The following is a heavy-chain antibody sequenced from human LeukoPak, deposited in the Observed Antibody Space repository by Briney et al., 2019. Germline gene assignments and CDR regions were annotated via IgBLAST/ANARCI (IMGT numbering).Heavy chain of an antibody. Sequence: ASVKVSCKASGFTFTSSAVQWVRQARGQRLEWIGWIVVGSGNTNYAQKFQERVTITRDMSTSTAYMELSSLRSKDTAVYYCAASAYGSGSAFDYWGQGTLVTVSS. CDR2: IVVGSGNT. CDR3: AASAYGSGSAFDY. V-gene: IGHV1-58*01. J-gene: IGHJ4*02. D-gene: IGHD3-10*01. CDR1: GFTFTSSA.